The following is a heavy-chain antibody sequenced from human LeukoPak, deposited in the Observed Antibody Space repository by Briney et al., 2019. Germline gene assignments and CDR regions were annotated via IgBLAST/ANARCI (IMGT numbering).Heavy chain of an antibody. J-gene: IGHJ3*02. CDR1: GFTFTTYW. CDR3: AKDRDDYVWGSYLGAFDI. Sequence: GGSLRLSCAASGFTFTTYWMSWVRQAPGKGLEWVANIKQDGTEKYYVDSVKGRFTISRDNAKNSLYLQMNSLRAEDTAVFYCAKDRDDYVWGSYLGAFDIWGQGTMVTVSS. CDR2: IKQDGTEK. D-gene: IGHD3-16*01. V-gene: IGHV3-7*03.